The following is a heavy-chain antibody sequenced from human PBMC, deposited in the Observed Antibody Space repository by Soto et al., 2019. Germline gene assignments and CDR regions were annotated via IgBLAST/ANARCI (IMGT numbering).Heavy chain of an antibody. D-gene: IGHD3-10*01. J-gene: IGHJ6*02. CDR3: AGDRGAYYGMDV. Sequence: PGGSLRLSCAASGFTFSSYAMSWVRQAPGKGLEWVSAISGSGGSTYYADSVKGRFTISRDNSKNTPYLQMNSLRAEDTAVYYCAGDRGAYYGMDVWGQGTTVTVSS. V-gene: IGHV3-23*01. CDR2: ISGSGGST. CDR1: GFTFSSYA.